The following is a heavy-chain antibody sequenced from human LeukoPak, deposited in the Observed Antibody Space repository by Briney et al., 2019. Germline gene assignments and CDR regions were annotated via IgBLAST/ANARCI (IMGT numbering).Heavy chain of an antibody. V-gene: IGHV4-59*08. D-gene: IGHD2-2*01. Sequence: SETLSLTCTVSGGSISSYYWSWIRQPPGKGLEWIGYIYYSGSTNYNPSLKSRVTISVDTSKNQFSLKLSSVTAADTAVYYCARQPVVPAAMLFYYYYMDVWGKGTTVTVSS. CDR2: IYYSGST. J-gene: IGHJ6*03. CDR3: ARQPVVPAAMLFYYYYMDV. CDR1: GGSISSYY.